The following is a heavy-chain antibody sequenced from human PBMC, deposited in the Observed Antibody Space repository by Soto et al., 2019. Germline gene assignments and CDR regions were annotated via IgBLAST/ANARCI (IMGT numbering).Heavy chain of an antibody. V-gene: IGHV1-69*06. CDR3: ASGKPTQLDYYYGMDV. CDR1: GGTFSSYA. Sequence: QVQLVQSGAEVKKPGSSVKVSCKASGGTFSSYAISWVRQAPGQGLEWMGGIIPIFGTANYAQKFQGRVTITADKSTSTAYMELSSLRSEDTAVYCCASGKPTQLDYYYGMDVWGQGTTVTVSS. CDR2: IIPIFGTA. J-gene: IGHJ6*02. D-gene: IGHD1-1*01.